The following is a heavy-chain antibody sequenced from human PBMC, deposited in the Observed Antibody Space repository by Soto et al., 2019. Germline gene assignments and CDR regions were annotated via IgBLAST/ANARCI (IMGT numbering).Heavy chain of an antibody. D-gene: IGHD3-10*01. Sequence: GGSLRLSCAASGFTFSSYGMHWVRQAPGKGLEWVAVISYDGSNKYYADSVKGRFTISRDNSKNTLYLQMNSLRAEDTAVYYCAKCLRPKGSGSMGGFDYWGQGTLVTVSS. V-gene: IGHV3-30*18. CDR1: GFTFSSYG. J-gene: IGHJ4*02. CDR3: AKCLRPKGSGSMGGFDY. CDR2: ISYDGSNK.